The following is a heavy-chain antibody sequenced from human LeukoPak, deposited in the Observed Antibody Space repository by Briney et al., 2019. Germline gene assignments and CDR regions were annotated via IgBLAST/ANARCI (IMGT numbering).Heavy chain of an antibody. CDR1: GFTFTTFW. CDR3: ARESRGYDILTGKYHRGYYSYYMDV. Sequence: GGSLRLSCATSGFTFTTFWMHWVRQAPGKGLVWVSRISNDGSSTNYADSVKGRFTISRDNAKNSLYLQMNSLRAEDTAVYYCARESRGYDILTGKYHRGYYSYYMDVWGKGTTVTVSS. V-gene: IGHV3-74*01. J-gene: IGHJ6*03. D-gene: IGHD3-9*01. CDR2: ISNDGSST.